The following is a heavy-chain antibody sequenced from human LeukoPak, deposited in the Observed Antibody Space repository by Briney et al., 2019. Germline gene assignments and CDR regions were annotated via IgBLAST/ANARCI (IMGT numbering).Heavy chain of an antibody. CDR3: ARVNSYGYVVGFDY. CDR2: IYYSGST. V-gene: IGHV4-59*01. CDR1: GGSISSYY. J-gene: IGHJ4*02. Sequence: PSETLSLTCTVSGGSISSYYWSWIRQPPGKGLEWIGYIYYSGSTNYNPSLKSRVTISVDTSKNQFSLKLSSVTAADTAVYYCARVNSYGYVVGFDYWGQGTLVTVSS. D-gene: IGHD5-18*01.